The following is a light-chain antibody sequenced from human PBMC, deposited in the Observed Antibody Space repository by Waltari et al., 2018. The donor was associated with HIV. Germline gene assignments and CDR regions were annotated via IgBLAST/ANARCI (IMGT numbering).Light chain of an antibody. CDR2: DVT. Sequence: QSALTQPASVSGSLGQSITFPCTATSSHIGGYDYVSWYQQHPGKAPKISMFDVTNRPSGVSDRFSGSKSGNTASLTISGLQAEDEADYYCTSFTSSSAWLFGGGTKLTVL. CDR1: SSHIGGYDY. CDR3: TSFTSSSAWL. V-gene: IGLV2-14*03. J-gene: IGLJ3*02.